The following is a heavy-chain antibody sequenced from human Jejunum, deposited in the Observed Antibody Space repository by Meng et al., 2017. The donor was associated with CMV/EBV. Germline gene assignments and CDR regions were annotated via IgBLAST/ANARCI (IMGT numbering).Heavy chain of an antibody. D-gene: IGHD5-24*01. Sequence: GIFSSYAISWVRQAPGQGLEWMGGIIPIFRTANYAQKFQDRVTITTDESTSTAYMELSSLTSEDTAVYYCARDGRDGYNYPYYFDYWGQGTLVTVSS. CDR2: IIPIFRTA. J-gene: IGHJ4*02. CDR1: GIFSSYA. V-gene: IGHV1-69*05. CDR3: ARDGRDGYNYPYYFDY.